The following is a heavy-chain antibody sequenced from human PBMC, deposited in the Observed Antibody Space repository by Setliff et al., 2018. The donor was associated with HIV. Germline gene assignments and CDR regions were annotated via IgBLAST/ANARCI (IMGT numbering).Heavy chain of an antibody. CDR2: INPSGGDT. J-gene: IGHJ6*02. V-gene: IGHV1-46*01. D-gene: IGHD4-4*01. CDR3: ARDSGDDYSDYYYYGMDV. Sequence: ASVKVSCKASGYTFTSYYMHWVRQAPGQGLEWMGIINPSGGDTKYSQKFQGRVTFTWDTSASTAYMELSSLRSEDTALYYCARDSGDDYSDYYYYGMDVWGQGTTVTVSS. CDR1: GYTFTSYY.